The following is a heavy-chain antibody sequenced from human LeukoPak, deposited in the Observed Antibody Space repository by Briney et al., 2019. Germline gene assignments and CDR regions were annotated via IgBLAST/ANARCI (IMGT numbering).Heavy chain of an antibody. V-gene: IGHV4-59*01. CDR3: ARVRPSGSYFDFDY. J-gene: IGHJ4*02. D-gene: IGHD1-26*01. CDR1: GASIRSYY. CDR2: IYYSGST. Sequence: PSETLSLTCTVSGASIRSYYWSWIRQPPGKGLEWIGYIYYSGSTNYNPSLKSRVTISVDTSKNQFSLKLSSVTAADTAVYYCARVRPSGSYFDFDYWGQGTLVTVAS.